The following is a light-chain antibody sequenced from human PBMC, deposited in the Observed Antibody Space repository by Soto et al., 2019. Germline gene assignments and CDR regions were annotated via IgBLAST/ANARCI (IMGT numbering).Light chain of an antibody. Sequence: SYELTQAPSVSVAPGQTASITCGGHNIGSKSLHWYQQKPGQAPVLVVHDDRNRPSGIPERFSGSNTGDTATLTISRVEAGDEADYYCQVFDSGDDHPRVIFGGGTKLTVL. V-gene: IGLV3-21*02. CDR2: DDR. CDR3: QVFDSGDDHPRVI. CDR1: NIGSKS. J-gene: IGLJ2*01.